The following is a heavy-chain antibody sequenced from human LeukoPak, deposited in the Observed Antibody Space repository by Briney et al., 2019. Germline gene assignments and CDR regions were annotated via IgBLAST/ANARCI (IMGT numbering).Heavy chain of an antibody. Sequence: PGGSLRLSCAASGFTFSSSWMHWVRQGPGKGLEWASRVNSDGSRTTYADSVKGRFTISRDNAKNTLYLQMNSLRAEDTAVYYCARVVDDYDSGGFSWFDYWGQGTLVTVSS. CDR1: GFTFSSSW. D-gene: IGHD3-22*01. J-gene: IGHJ4*02. CDR3: ARVVDDYDSGGFSWFDY. V-gene: IGHV3-74*03. CDR2: VNSDGSRT.